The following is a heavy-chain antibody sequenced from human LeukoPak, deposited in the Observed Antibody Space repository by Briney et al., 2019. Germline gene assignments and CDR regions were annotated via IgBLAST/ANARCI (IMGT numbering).Heavy chain of an antibody. D-gene: IGHD3-10*01. CDR3: ARAPKPLYGSESYLDY. Sequence: SETLSLTCTVSGGSISSSSYYWGWIRQPPGKGLEWIGYIYYSGSTYYNPSLKSRVTISVDTSKNQFSLKLSSVTAADTAVYYCARAPKPLYGSESYLDYWGQGTLVTVSS. V-gene: IGHV4-31*03. J-gene: IGHJ4*02. CDR2: IYYSGST. CDR1: GGSISSSSYY.